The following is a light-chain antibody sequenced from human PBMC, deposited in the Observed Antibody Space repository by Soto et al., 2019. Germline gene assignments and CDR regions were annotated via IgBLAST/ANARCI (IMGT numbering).Light chain of an antibody. J-gene: IGLJ1*01. CDR1: SSDVGGYNY. Sequence: SVLTQPRSVSGSPGQSVTISCTGTSSDVGGYNYVSWYQQHPGKAPKLMIYDVDKRPSGVPGRFSGSKSGNTASLTISGLQAEDEADYYCCSYAGSYPFVFGTGTKVTVL. CDR2: DVD. V-gene: IGLV2-11*01. CDR3: CSYAGSYPFV.